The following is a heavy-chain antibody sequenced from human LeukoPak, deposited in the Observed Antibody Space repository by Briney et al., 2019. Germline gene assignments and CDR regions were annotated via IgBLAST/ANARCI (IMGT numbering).Heavy chain of an antibody. J-gene: IGHJ4*02. CDR2: INPNSGGT. CDR3: ARGGSIMITFGGVIDPDY. V-gene: IGHV1-2*02. CDR1: GYTFTGYY. Sequence: GASVKVSCKASGYTFTGYYMHWVRQAPGQGLEWMGWINPNSGGTNYAQKFQGRVTITADESTSTAYMELSSLRSEDTAVYYCARGGSIMITFGGVIDPDYRGQGTLVTVSS. D-gene: IGHD3-16*02.